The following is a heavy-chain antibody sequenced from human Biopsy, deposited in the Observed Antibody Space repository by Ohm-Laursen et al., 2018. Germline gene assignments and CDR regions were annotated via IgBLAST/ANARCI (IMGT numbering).Heavy chain of an antibody. J-gene: IGHJ6*02. CDR3: ARVPLPGIGAAYQGRFLYGMDV. CDR1: GGSFNGYF. Sequence: SDTLSLTCAVYGGSFNGYFWSWIRQPPGKGLEWIGDITQSGSTNYSPSLKSRVTISVDTAKKQFSLCPRSVTAADTAVYYCARVPLPGIGAAYQGRFLYGMDVWGQGTTVSVSS. V-gene: IGHV4-34*01. CDR2: ITQSGST. D-gene: IGHD6-13*01.